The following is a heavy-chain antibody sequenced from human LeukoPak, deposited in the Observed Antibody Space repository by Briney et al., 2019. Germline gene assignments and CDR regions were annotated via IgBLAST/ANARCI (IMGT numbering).Heavy chain of an antibody. CDR3: ARGAPHYYGSGTSDY. D-gene: IGHD3-10*01. J-gene: IGHJ4*02. Sequence: SVKVSCKASGGTFSSYAISWVRQAPGQGLEWMGGIIPIFGTANYAQKFQGRVTITADKSTSTAYMELSSLRSEDTAVYYCARGAPHYYGSGTSDYWGQGTLVTVSS. CDR1: GGTFSSYA. V-gene: IGHV1-69*06. CDR2: IIPIFGTA.